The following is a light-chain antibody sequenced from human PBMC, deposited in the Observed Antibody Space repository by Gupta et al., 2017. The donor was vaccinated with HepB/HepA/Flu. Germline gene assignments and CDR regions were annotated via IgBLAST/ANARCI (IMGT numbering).Light chain of an antibody. CDR2: DAS. J-gene: IGKJ1*01. V-gene: IGKV3-20*01. Sequence: EVVLTQSPGTLSLSPGEGATLSCRASQTVFSDYVAWYQQKPGQAPRLLVYDASRRATGVPDRFRGGGFSTDFTLTINRLETEDFAIYFCQQYGRSPGTFGQGTKVEIK. CDR3: QQYGRSPGT. CDR1: QTVFSDY.